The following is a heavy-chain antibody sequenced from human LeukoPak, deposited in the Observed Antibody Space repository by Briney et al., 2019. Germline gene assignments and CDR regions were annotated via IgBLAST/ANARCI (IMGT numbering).Heavy chain of an antibody. D-gene: IGHD4-23*01. CDR2: ISAYNGNT. Sequence: ASVKVSCKASGYTFTSYGISWVRQAPGQGLEWRGWISAYNGNTNYAQKLQGRVTMTTDTSTGTAYMELRSLRSDDTAVYYCARDQTTVVTPPRDYYYYYGMDVWGQGTTVTVSS. CDR1: GYTFTSYG. J-gene: IGHJ6*02. CDR3: ARDQTTVVTPPRDYYYYYGMDV. V-gene: IGHV1-18*01.